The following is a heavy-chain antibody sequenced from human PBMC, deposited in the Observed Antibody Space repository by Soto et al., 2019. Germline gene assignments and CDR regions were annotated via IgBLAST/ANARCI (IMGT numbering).Heavy chain of an antibody. CDR2: IFPLTDIP. CDR1: GGTFRNYP. V-gene: IGHV1-69*02. Sequence: QVQLVQSGPEVKKPGSSVKVSCKASGGTFRNYPINWVRQAPGQGLEWIGSIFPLTDIPDYAQNFQARLTISADKSTSTAYMELSSLTSDDTAMYFCARGPLVVLNYFESWGQGTLVTVSS. J-gene: IGHJ4*02. CDR3: ARGPLVVLNYFES.